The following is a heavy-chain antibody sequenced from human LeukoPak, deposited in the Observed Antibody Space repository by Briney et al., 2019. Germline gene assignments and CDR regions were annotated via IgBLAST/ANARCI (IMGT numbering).Heavy chain of an antibody. J-gene: IGHJ4*02. CDR3: ARDSALYSSGWLFDY. V-gene: IGHV4-61*02. CDR2: IYTSGST. CDR1: GGSISSGSYY. Sequence: PSETLSLTCTVSGGSISSGSYYWSWIRQPAGKGLEWIGRIYTSGSTNYNPSLKSRVTISVDTSKNQFSLKLRSVTAADTAVYYCARDSALYSSGWLFDYWGQGTLVTVSS. D-gene: IGHD6-19*01.